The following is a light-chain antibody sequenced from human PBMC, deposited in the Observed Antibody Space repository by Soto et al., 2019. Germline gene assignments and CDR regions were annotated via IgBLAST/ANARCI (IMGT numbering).Light chain of an antibody. CDR3: QQRSNWFT. Sequence: EIVLTQSPATLSLSPGERATLSCRASQSVSSYLAWYQQKPGQAPSLLIYDASNRATGIPARFSGSGSGTDFTLTISSLEPEDFAVSYCQQRSNWFTFGGGTKVEIK. J-gene: IGKJ4*01. V-gene: IGKV3-11*01. CDR1: QSVSSY. CDR2: DAS.